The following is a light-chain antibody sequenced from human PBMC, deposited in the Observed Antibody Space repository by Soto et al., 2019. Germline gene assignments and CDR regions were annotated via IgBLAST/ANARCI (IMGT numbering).Light chain of an antibody. J-gene: IGKJ1*01. V-gene: IGKV1-5*03. Sequence: DIQMTQSPSTLSASVGDRVTITCRASQSISRWLGWYQQKPGKAPKVLIYKASNIESGVPSRFSGSGSGTEFTLTISSLQTDDFATYYCQQYNIYSTWTIGQGTKVEIK. CDR1: QSISRW. CDR3: QQYNIYSTWT. CDR2: KAS.